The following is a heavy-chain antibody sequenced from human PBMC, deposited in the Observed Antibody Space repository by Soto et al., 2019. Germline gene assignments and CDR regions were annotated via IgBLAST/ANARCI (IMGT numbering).Heavy chain of an antibody. V-gene: IGHV3-48*01. CDR1: GFTFSSCS. CDR2: SGSVSESI. J-gene: IGHJ4*01. D-gene: IGHD6-19*01. CDR3: VRDVAVLADN. Sequence: EVQLVESGGGFVQPGGSLRLYCAASGFTFSSCSLNWVRQAPWKRLEWISFSGSVSESIEYADSVRGRFTISRDYAENSLSLQMHRLRVDATAVYYCVRDVAVLADNWGLGARVTVSS.